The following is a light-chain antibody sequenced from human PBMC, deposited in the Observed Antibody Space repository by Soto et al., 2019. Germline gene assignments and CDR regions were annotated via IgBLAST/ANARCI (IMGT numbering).Light chain of an antibody. CDR1: SPNIGAGYD. J-gene: IGLJ1*01. V-gene: IGLV1-40*01. CDR2: GNT. CDR3: QSYDRSLSGSRV. Sequence: QSVLTQPPSVSGAPGQRVTISCTGSSPNIGAGYDVHWYQQLPGTAPKLLIYGNTNRPSGVPDRFSGSKSGTSASLAITGLQAEDEADYYCQSYDRSLSGSRVFGTGTKLTVL.